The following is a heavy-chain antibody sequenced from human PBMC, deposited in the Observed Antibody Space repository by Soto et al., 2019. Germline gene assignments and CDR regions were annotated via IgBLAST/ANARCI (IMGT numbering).Heavy chain of an antibody. V-gene: IGHV4-30-4*01. CDR2: IYYSGST. CDR3: ARAHCGGDCYSGVDY. CDR1: GGSISSDGYY. D-gene: IGHD2-21*02. J-gene: IGHJ4*02. Sequence: PSETLSLTCTVSGGSISSDGYYWSWIRQHPGKGLEWIGYIYYSGSTKYNPSLMSRVTIPVDTSKNQFSLKLSSVTAADTAVYYCARAHCGGDCYSGVDYWGQGTLVTVSS.